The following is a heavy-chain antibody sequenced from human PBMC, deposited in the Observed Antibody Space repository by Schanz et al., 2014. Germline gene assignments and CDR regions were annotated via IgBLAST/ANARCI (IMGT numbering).Heavy chain of an antibody. CDR1: GDTLSSYG. D-gene: IGHD2-2*01. CDR2: ISDYNGNT. Sequence: QVQLVQSGSEVKRPGSSVKVSCKASGDTLSSYGISWVRQAPGQGLEWMGWISDYNGNTNYAQKLQGRVTMTTDTSTSTAYMELRSLRSDDTAVYYCARGSPPYCTSTSCYLEPWGQGTLVTVSS. CDR3: ARGSPPYCTSTSCYLEP. J-gene: IGHJ5*02. V-gene: IGHV1-18*01.